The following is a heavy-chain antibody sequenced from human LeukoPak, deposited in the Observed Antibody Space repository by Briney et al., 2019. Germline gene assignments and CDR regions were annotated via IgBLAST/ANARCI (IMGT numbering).Heavy chain of an antibody. CDR2: IFHTGST. CDR3: AKEGGPARPGLDS. J-gene: IGHJ4*02. Sequence: SETLSLTCTVSGASMTSHYWTWMRQDPGTGLEWIGNIFHTGSTSYNPALESRVTISLDTSNNQFSLKMTYVTPADTAVYYCAKEGGPARPGLDSWGQGTLVTVSS. V-gene: IGHV4-59*11. D-gene: IGHD6-6*01. CDR1: GASMTSHY.